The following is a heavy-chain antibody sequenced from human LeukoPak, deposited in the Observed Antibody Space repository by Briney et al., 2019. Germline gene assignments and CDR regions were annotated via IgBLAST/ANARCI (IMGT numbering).Heavy chain of an antibody. J-gene: IGHJ5*02. CDR1: GYTFTGYY. CDR2: INPNSGGT. D-gene: IGHD2-2*01. Sequence: ASVKVSCKASGYTFTGYYMHWVRQAPGQGLEWMGWINPNSGGTNYAQKFQGRVTMTRDTSISTAYMELSRLRSDDTAVYYCARVGYCNSTSCYGWFDPWGQGTLVTVSS. V-gene: IGHV1-2*02. CDR3: ARVGYCNSTSCYGWFDP.